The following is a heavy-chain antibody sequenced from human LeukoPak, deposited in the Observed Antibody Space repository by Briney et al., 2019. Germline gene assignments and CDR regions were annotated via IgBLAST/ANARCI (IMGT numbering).Heavy chain of an antibody. CDR2: IYTSGST. V-gene: IGHV4-4*07. D-gene: IGHD2-2*01. J-gene: IGHJ5*02. CDR3: ARDNYCSSTNCYLAWFDP. CDR1: GGSISSYY. Sequence: PSETLSLTCTVSGGSISSYYWSWIRQPAGKGLEWIGRIYTSGSTNYNPSLKSRVTMSVDTSKNQFSLKLSSVTAADTAVYYCARDNYCSSTNCYLAWFDPWGQGTLVTVSS.